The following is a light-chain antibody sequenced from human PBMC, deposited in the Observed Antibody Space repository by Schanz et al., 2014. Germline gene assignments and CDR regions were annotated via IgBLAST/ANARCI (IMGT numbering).Light chain of an antibody. V-gene: IGKV3-20*01. CDR2: GAS. J-gene: IGKJ1*01. Sequence: EVVLTQSPGTLSLSPGERATLSCRASQSVRSSSLVWYQQKPGQAPRLLIYGASTRATGIPDRFSGSGSGADFTLIITRLEPEDFAVYYCQQYVESPGTFGQGTRLEI. CDR1: QSVRSSS. CDR3: QQYVESPGT.